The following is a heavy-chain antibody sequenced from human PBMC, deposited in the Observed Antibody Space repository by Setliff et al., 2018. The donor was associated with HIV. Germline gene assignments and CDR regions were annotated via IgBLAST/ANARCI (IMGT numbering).Heavy chain of an antibody. CDR1: GDTFSSYA. D-gene: IGHD1-26*01. V-gene: IGHV1-69*10. J-gene: IGHJ4*02. CDR3: ASYSGSYYFILHY. CDR2: IIPVLGLS. Sequence: SVKVSCKASGDTFSSYAISWVRQAPGQGLEWMGGIIPVLGLSYYAQNFQGRVTITADESTSTAYIELSSLRSEDRAVYYCASYSGSYYFILHYWGQGTLVTVSS.